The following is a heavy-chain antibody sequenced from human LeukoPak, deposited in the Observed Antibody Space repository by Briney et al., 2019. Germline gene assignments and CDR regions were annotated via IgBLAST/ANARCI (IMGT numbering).Heavy chain of an antibody. CDR3: AKLGYFDWLSSLDAFDI. D-gene: IGHD3-9*01. Sequence: GGSLRLSCAASGFTFSSYAMSWVRQAPGKGLEWVSAISGSGGSTYYADSVKGRFTISRDNSKNTLYLQMNSLRAEDTAVYYCAKLGYFDWLSSLDAFDIWGQGTMVTVSS. CDR2: ISGSGGST. CDR1: GFTFSSYA. V-gene: IGHV3-23*01. J-gene: IGHJ3*02.